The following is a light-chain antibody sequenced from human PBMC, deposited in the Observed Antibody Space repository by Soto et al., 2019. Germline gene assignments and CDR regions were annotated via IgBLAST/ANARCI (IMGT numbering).Light chain of an antibody. CDR3: QQYNNWSPLT. CDR2: GAS. V-gene: IGKV3-15*01. J-gene: IGKJ4*01. CDR1: QSVSNN. Sequence: EIVMTQSPATLSVSPGERATLSCRASQSVSNNLAWYQQKPGQAPRLLICGASTRATGIPARFSGSGSGTEFTLTISSLQSEDFAVYYCQQYNNWSPLTFGGGTKVETK.